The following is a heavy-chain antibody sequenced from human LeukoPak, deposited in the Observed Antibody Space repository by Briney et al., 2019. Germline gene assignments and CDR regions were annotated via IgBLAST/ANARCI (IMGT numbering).Heavy chain of an antibody. CDR2: MNPNSGNT. CDR1: GYTFSSYY. V-gene: IGHV1-8*01. CDR3: ARGGDLGH. Sequence: ALVKVSCKASGYTFSSYYINWVRHSTGQGLEWMGWMNPNSGNTGYAQKFQGRVTMTRDTSISTAYMELSSRKSGDTAVYYGARGGDLGHWGQGTLVTVSS. J-gene: IGHJ4*02. D-gene: IGHD3-16*01.